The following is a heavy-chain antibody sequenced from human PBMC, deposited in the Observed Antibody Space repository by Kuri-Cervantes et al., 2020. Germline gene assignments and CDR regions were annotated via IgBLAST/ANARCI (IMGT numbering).Heavy chain of an antibody. CDR3: ASTYNWNYRIDWFDP. CDR2: IYNSGST. V-gene: IGHV4-59*08. J-gene: IGHJ5*02. CDR1: GGSISSYY. D-gene: IGHD1-7*01. Sequence: SETLSLTCTVSGGSISSYYWSWIRQPPGKGLEWIGYIYNSGSTNYNPSLKSRVTISVDTSKNQFSLKLSSVTAADTAVYYCASTYNWNYRIDWFDPWGQGTLVTVSS.